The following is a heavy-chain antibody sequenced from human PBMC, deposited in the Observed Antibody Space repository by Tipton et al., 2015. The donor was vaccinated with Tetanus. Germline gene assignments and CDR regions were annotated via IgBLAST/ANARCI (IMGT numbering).Heavy chain of an antibody. CDR3: ARLGRDTTSSYSVDQ. Sequence: TLSLTCTVSGGSITRYYWSWIRQTPEKGLEWIGNVYSSGSAYYNPSLKGRATISVDTSTTQFSLRLNSVTAADTAIYYCARLGRDTTSSYSVDQWGQGALVTV. D-gene: IGHD2-2*01. V-gene: IGHV4-59*01. CDR1: GGSITRYY. CDR2: VYSSGSA. J-gene: IGHJ4*02.